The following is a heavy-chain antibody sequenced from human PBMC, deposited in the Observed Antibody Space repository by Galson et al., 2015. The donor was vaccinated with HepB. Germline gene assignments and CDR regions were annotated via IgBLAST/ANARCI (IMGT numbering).Heavy chain of an antibody. D-gene: IGHD4-11*01. J-gene: IGHJ4*02. CDR1: GFTFSGSA. CDR3: TRHGDYISPGFFDY. Sequence: SLRLSCAASGFTFSGSAMNWVRQASGRGLEWVGCIRSKTNNYATTYAASVKGRFTISRDDSKNTASLEMNSLKTEDTAVYYCTRHGDYISPGFFDYWGQGILVTVPS. V-gene: IGHV3-73*01. CDR2: IRSKTNNYAT.